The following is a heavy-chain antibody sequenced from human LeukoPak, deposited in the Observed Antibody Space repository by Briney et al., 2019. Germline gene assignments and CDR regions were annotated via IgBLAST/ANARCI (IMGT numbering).Heavy chain of an antibody. Sequence: SETLSLTCTVSGGSISSYYWNWVRQPPGKGLEWIGNIYYSGSTNYNPSLKSRVTISLDTSKFQFSLRLNSVTAADTAAYYCARADPNASGYFYRFNWFDPWGQGTLVTASS. CDR2: IYYSGST. J-gene: IGHJ5*02. CDR3: ARADPNASGYFYRFNWFDP. V-gene: IGHV4-59*01. CDR1: GGSISSYY. D-gene: IGHD3-10*01.